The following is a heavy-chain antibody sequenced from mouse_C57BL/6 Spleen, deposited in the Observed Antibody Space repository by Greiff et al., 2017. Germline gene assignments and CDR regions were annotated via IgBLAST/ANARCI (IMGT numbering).Heavy chain of an antibody. CDR2: IRNKANGYTT. CDR1: GFTFTDYY. CDR3: ARYYWYFDV. J-gene: IGHJ1*03. Sequence: EVQWVESGGGLVQPGGSLSLSCAASGFTFTDYYMSWVRQPPGKALEWLGFIRNKANGYTTEYSASVKGRFTISRDNSQSILYLQMNALRAEDSATYYCARYYWYFDVWGTGTTVTVSS. V-gene: IGHV7-3*01.